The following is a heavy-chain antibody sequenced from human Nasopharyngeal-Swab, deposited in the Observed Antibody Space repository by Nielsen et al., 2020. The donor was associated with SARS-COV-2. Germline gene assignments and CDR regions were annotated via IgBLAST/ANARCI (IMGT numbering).Heavy chain of an antibody. Sequence: GGSLRLSCAASGFTFSSYGMHWVRQAPGKGLEWVAVISYDGSNKCYADSVKGRFTISRDNSKNTLYLQMNSLRAEDTAVYYCANLIFGDAFDIWGQGTMVTVSS. CDR2: ISYDGSNK. D-gene: IGHD3-3*01. CDR3: ANLIFGDAFDI. CDR1: GFTFSSYG. V-gene: IGHV3-30*18. J-gene: IGHJ3*02.